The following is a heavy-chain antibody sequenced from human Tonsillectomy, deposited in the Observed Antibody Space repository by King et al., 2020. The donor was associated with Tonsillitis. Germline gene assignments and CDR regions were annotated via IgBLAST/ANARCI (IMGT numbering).Heavy chain of an antibody. CDR1: GFTFSSYA. D-gene: IGHD4-23*01. V-gene: IGHV3-23*04. CDR3: SKARGNSGPYGDY. Sequence: VQLVQSGGGLVQPGGSLRLSCAASGFTFSSYAMSWVRQAPGKGLEWVSAILGGGGSTFYDAPVKGRFTISRDNSKNTLYLQMNSLRAEDTAGYYCSKARGNSGPYGDYWGQGTLVTVSS. J-gene: IGHJ4*02. CDR2: ILGGGGST.